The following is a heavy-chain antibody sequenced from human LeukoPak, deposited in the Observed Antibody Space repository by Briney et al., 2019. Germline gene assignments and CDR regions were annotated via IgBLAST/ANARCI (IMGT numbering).Heavy chain of an antibody. CDR1: GFTVNSNY. CDR3: VSLGGDYGGFPFDY. J-gene: IGHJ4*02. Sequence: GGSLRLSCAASGFTVNSNYMSWVRQAPGKGLDWVSVIYISGRTYYADSVRGRFTISRDNSKNTLYLQMNSLRAEDTAVYYCVSLGGDYGGFPFDYWGQGTLVTVSS. V-gene: IGHV3-53*01. CDR2: IYISGRT. D-gene: IGHD4-17*01.